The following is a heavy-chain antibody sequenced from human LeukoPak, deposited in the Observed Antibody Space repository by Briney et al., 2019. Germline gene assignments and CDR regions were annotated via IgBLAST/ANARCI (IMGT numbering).Heavy chain of an antibody. D-gene: IGHD2-8*01. Sequence: GGSLRRSCAASGFTFSSYSMNWVRQAPGKGLEWVSYISSSSSTIYYADSVKGRFTISRDNAKNSLYLQMNSLRAEDTAVYYCARDLDCTNGVCYNYWGQGTLVTVSS. CDR2: ISSSSSTI. CDR1: GFTFSSYS. CDR3: ARDLDCTNGVCYNY. J-gene: IGHJ4*02. V-gene: IGHV3-48*04.